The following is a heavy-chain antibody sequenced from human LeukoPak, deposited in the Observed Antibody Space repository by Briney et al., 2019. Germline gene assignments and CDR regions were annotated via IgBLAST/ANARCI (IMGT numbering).Heavy chain of an antibody. J-gene: IGHJ3*02. V-gene: IGHV3-23*01. Sequence: GGSLRLSCVAFGFTLRSFGMSWVRQAPGKGLEWVSFISATGLSAYYADSVKGRFTISRDNSKNTVYLQMNSLRVEDTAVYYCVRLMRHMFEDVYDIWGQGTMGAVSS. CDR1: GFTLRSFG. CDR2: ISATGLSA. D-gene: IGHD3-10*02. CDR3: VRLMRHMFEDVYDI.